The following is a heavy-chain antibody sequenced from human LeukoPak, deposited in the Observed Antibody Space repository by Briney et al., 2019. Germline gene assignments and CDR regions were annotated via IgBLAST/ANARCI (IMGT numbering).Heavy chain of an antibody. Sequence: ASVKVSRKASGYTFTSYGISWVRQAPGQGREWMGWISAYNGNTNYAQKLQGRVTMTTDTSTSTAYMELRSLRSDDTAVYYCARAKDSSGYYYYYYMDVWGKGTTVTISS. V-gene: IGHV1-18*01. CDR3: ARAKDSSGYYYYYYMDV. D-gene: IGHD3-22*01. CDR2: ISAYNGNT. J-gene: IGHJ6*03. CDR1: GYTFTSYG.